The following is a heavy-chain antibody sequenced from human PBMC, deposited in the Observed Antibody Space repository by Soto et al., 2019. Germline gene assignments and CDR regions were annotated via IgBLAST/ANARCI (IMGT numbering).Heavy chain of an antibody. V-gene: IGHV3-7*01. D-gene: IGHD3-10*01. CDR3: ARSSYYGSGRKLTY. CDR1: GFTFSSYW. Sequence: GESLKISCAASGFTFSSYWMSWVRQAPGKGLEWVANIKQDGSEKYYVDSVKGRFTISRDNAKNSLYLQMNSLRAEDTAVYYCARSSYYGSGRKLTYWGQGTLVTVSS. J-gene: IGHJ4*02. CDR2: IKQDGSEK.